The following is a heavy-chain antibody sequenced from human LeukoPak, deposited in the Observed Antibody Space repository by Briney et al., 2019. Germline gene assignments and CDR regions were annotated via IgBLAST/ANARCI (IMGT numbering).Heavy chain of an antibody. V-gene: IGHV3-7*02. Sequence: GGSLRLSCAASGFTFSTYWMNWVHQAPGRGLEWVASIKDDGSEKNYVDSVKGRFTISRDNANKSLCLQMNSLRAEDTAVYYCAKSRQWELLWGLFDYWGQGTLVTVSS. CDR3: AKSRQWELLWGLFDY. CDR2: IKDDGSEK. D-gene: IGHD1-26*01. CDR1: GFTFSTYW. J-gene: IGHJ4*02.